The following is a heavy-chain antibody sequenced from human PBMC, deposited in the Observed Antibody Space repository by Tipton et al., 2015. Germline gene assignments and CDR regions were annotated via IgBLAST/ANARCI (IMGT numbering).Heavy chain of an antibody. Sequence: TLSLTCTVSGVSVTSGSFYWSWIRQSPGKGLEWIGYIYHTGSTIYNPSLKSRVTISLDRSKNQFSPRLTSVTAADTAMYYCARDAGIVAAPSRYFHYWGQGTLVTVSS. V-gene: IGHV4-61*01. D-gene: IGHD2-15*01. CDR2: IYHTGST. CDR3: ARDAGIVAAPSRYFHY. J-gene: IGHJ1*01. CDR1: GVSVTSGSFY.